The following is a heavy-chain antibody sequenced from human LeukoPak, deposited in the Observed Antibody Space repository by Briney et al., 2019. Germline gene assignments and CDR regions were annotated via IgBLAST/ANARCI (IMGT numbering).Heavy chain of an antibody. J-gene: IGHJ5*02. CDR3: AHRLMVRGAPFDP. V-gene: IGHV2-5*02. D-gene: IGHD3-10*01. CDR1: AFSLITHGVG. CDR2: IYCDDDK. Sequence: SGPTLVHPTQTLTLTFTFSAFSLITHGVGKGWIRHPPGKALDCLTLIYCDDDKRYSISMKSRLTMTKHNLKNQVVLTMTNMDPVETATYCCAHRLMVRGAPFDPWGQGTLVTVSS.